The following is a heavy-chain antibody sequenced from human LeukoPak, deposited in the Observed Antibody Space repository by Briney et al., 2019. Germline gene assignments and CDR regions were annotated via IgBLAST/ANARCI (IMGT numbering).Heavy chain of an antibody. CDR1: GGSISSGGYS. Sequence: SETLSLTCAVSGGSISSGGYSWSWIRQHPGKGLEWIGYIYYSGSTYYNPSLKSRVTISVDTSKNQFSLKLSSVTAADTAVYYCARLGRFGPVIDYWGQGTLVTVSS. J-gene: IGHJ4*02. CDR2: IYYSGST. V-gene: IGHV4-31*11. CDR3: ARLGRFGPVIDY. D-gene: IGHD3-10*01.